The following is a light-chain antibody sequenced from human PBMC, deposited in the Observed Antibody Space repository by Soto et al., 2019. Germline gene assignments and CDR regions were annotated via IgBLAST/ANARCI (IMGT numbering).Light chain of an antibody. Sequence: VTITCPASQSISSYLNWYQQKPGKAPKLLIYAASSLQSGVPSRFSGSGSGTDFTLTISSLQPEDFATYYCQQSYSTPYTFGQGTKVDIK. J-gene: IGKJ2*01. CDR1: QSISSY. V-gene: IGKV1-39*01. CDR3: QQSYSTPYT. CDR2: AAS.